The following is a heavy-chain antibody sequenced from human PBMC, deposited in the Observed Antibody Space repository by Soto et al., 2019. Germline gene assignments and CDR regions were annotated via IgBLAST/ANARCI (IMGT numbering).Heavy chain of an antibody. Sequence: SETLSLTCTVSGGSISSYYWSWIRQPPGKGLEWIGYIYYSGSTNYNPSLKSRVTISVDTSKNQFSLKLSSVTAADTAVYYCARGHYDFWSGYYTPGGNWFDPWGHGTLVTVSS. J-gene: IGHJ5*02. CDR1: GGSISSYY. V-gene: IGHV4-59*01. CDR3: ARGHYDFWSGYYTPGGNWFDP. CDR2: IYYSGST. D-gene: IGHD3-3*01.